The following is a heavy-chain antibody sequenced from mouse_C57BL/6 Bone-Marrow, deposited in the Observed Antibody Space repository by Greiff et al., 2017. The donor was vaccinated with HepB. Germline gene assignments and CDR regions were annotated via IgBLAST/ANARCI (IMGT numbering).Heavy chain of an antibody. CDR3: ARSGHYGNYCRYFDV. J-gene: IGHJ1*03. D-gene: IGHD2-1*01. Sequence: QVQLQQPGAELVKPGASVKLSCKASGYTFTSYWMHWVKQRPGQGLEWIGMIHPNSGSTNYNAKFKSKATLTVDKSSSTAYMQLSSLTSEDSAVYYGARSGHYGNYCRYFDVWGTGTTVTVSS. CDR2: IHPNSGST. CDR1: GYTFTSYW. V-gene: IGHV1-64*01.